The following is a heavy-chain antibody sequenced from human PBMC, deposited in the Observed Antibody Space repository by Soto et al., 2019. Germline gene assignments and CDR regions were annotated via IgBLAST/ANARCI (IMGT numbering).Heavy chain of an antibody. CDR2: FDPEDGET. Sequence: ASVKVSCKVSGYTLTELSMHWVRQAPGKGLEWMGGFDPEDGETIYAQKFQGRVTMTEDTSTDTAYMELSSLRSEDTAVYYCATGTYDYIWGSYRYMVGSYWGQGTLVTVSS. CDR3: ATGTYDYIWGSYRYMVGSY. CDR1: GYTLTELS. J-gene: IGHJ4*02. V-gene: IGHV1-24*01. D-gene: IGHD3-16*02.